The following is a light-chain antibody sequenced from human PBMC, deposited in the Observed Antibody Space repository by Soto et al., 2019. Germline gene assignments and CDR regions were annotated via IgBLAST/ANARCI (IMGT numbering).Light chain of an antibody. CDR1: QSISRY. CDR3: QQSYGTPIT. V-gene: IGKV1-39*01. CDR2: VAS. Sequence: DIQMTQSPSSLSASVGDRVTITCRASQSISRYLNLYQQKPGKAPNLLIYVASSLQSEVPSRFSGSGSGTDFTLTITSLQPEDFATYYCQQSYGTPITFGQGTRWRL. J-gene: IGKJ5*01.